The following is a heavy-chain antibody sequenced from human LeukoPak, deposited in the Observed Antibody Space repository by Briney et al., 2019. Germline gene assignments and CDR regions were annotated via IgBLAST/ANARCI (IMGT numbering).Heavy chain of an antibody. CDR2: ISGSGGTT. CDR1: GFTFNTYA. V-gene: IGHV3-23*01. CDR3: AKRSAHKYYYYLDV. Sequence: PGGSLRLSCAGSGFTFNTYAMTWVSQAPGEGLEWVAAISGSGGTTYYAASVKGRFTICRDNSKNTLYVQMNSLRADDPAVYYWAKRSAHKYYYYLDVWGKGTTVTVSS. J-gene: IGHJ6*03.